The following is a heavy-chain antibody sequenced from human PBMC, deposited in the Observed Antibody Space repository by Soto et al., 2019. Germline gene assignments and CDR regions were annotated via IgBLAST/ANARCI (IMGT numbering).Heavy chain of an antibody. V-gene: IGHV4-59*02. CDR3: ARGRSHEWELLVQYFDY. CDR1: GGSVSNSY. Sequence: PSETLSLTCTVSGGSVSNSYWGWIRQPPGKGLEWVAYVYYSGSTNYNPSLGSRVTISVDKSKNQFSLKMTSVTGADTAVYYCARGRSHEWELLVQYFDYWGQGTLDTVSS. CDR2: VYYSGST. J-gene: IGHJ4*02. D-gene: IGHD1-26*01.